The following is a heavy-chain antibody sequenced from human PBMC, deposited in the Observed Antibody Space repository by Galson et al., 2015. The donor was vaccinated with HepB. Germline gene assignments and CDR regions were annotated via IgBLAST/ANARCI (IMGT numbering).Heavy chain of an antibody. CDR2: ISSSSTVI. CDR3: ARDPSSDWYVDY. V-gene: IGHV3-21*06. CDR1: GFTFSSHT. D-gene: IGHD6-19*01. Sequence: SLRLSCAASGFTFSSHTMNWVRQAPGEGLEWVSSISSSSTVIYYADSVKGRLTISRDNAKNLLYLQMNSLRAEDTAVYYCARDPSSDWYVDYWGQGTLVTVSS. J-gene: IGHJ4*02.